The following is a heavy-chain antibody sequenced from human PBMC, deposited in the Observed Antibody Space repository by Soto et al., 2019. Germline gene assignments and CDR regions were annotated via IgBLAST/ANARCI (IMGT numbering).Heavy chain of an antibody. Sequence: QVQLVQSGAEVKKPGSSVKVSCKASGGTFSSYTISWVRQAPGQGLEWMGRIIPILGIANYAQKFQGRVTITEDKSTSTAYMELSSLRSEDTAVYYCASYYDFWSGYFSVPSELLRYYYMDVWGKGTTVTVSS. V-gene: IGHV1-69*02. CDR2: IIPILGIA. D-gene: IGHD3-3*01. J-gene: IGHJ6*03. CDR1: GGTFSSYT. CDR3: ASYYDFWSGYFSVPSELLRYYYMDV.